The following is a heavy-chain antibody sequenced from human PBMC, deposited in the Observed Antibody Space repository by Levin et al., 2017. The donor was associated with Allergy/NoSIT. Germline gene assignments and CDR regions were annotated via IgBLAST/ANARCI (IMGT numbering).Heavy chain of an antibody. CDR3: AKDNGYDGLDY. Sequence: GGSLRLSCAASGFTFDDYAMHWVRQAPGKGLEWVSGISWNSGSIGYADSVKGRFTISRDNAKNSLYLQMNSLRAEDTALYYCAKDNGYDGLDYWGQGTLVTVSS. J-gene: IGHJ4*02. V-gene: IGHV3-9*01. CDR2: ISWNSGSI. D-gene: IGHD5-12*01. CDR1: GFTFDDYA.